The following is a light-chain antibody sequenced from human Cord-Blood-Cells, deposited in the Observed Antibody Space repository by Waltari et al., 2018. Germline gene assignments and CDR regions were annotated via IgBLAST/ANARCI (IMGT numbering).Light chain of an antibody. CDR3: RSCTRCSHLYV. Sequence: QSALTQPASVSGSPGQSITISCTGTSSDVGGYNYVSWYQQHPGKAPKLMIYDVSNRNSGVSISFSGSKSGNSASLTISGLQAEAEAVYYFRSCTRCSHLYVLGTGTKVPV. V-gene: IGLV2-14*01. CDR1: SSDVGGYNY. CDR2: DVS. J-gene: IGLJ1*01.